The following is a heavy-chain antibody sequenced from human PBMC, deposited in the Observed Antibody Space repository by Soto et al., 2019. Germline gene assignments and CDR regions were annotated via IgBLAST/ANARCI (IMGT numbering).Heavy chain of an antibody. CDR3: ARLYSSGWYYFDY. CDR2: IYYSGST. J-gene: IGHJ4*02. D-gene: IGHD6-19*01. CDR1: GGSISSSSYY. Sequence: ETLSLTCTVSGGSISSSSYYWGWIRQPPGKGLEWIGSIYYSGSTYYNPSLKSRVTISVDTSKNQFSLKLSSVTAADTAVYYCARLYSSGWYYFDYWGQGTLVTVSS. V-gene: IGHV4-39*01.